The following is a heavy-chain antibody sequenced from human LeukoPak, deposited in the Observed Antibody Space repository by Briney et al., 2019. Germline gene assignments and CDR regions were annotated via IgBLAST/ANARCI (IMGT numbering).Heavy chain of an antibody. D-gene: IGHD3-22*01. CDR3: ARDRYYYDSSGYDPYFDY. CDR2: IYTSGST. J-gene: IGHJ4*02. V-gene: IGHV4-4*07. CDR1: GGSISSYY. Sequence: SETLSLTCTVAGGSISSYYWSWIRQPAGKGLEWIGRIYTSGSTNYNPSLKSRVTMSVDTSKNQFSLKLSSVTAADTAVYYCARDRYYYDSSGYDPYFDYWGQGTLVTVSS.